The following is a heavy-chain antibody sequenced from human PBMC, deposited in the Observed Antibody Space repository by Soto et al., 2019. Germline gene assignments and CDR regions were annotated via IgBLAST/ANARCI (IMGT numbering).Heavy chain of an antibody. CDR3: ARGWFGELTSFDY. Sequence: GASVKVSCKASGGTFSSYAISWVRQAPGQGLEWMGGIIPIFGTANYAQKFQGRVTITADESTSTAYMELSSLRSEDTAVYYCARGWFGELTSFDYWGQGTLVTVSS. CDR1: GGTFSSYA. CDR2: IIPIFGTA. D-gene: IGHD3-10*01. J-gene: IGHJ4*02. V-gene: IGHV1-69*13.